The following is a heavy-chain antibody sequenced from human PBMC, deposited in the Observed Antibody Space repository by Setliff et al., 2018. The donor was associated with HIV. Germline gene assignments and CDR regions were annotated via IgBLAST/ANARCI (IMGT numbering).Heavy chain of an antibody. Sequence: PSETLSLTCAVYGGSFSGYYWSWIRQPPGKGLEWIGEINHSGSTNYNPSLKSRVTISVDTSKNQFSLKLSSVTAADTAVYYCASSVDIVATGGPWGQGTLVTVSS. D-gene: IGHD5-12*01. CDR3: ASSVDIVATGGP. CDR1: GGSFSGYY. J-gene: IGHJ5*02. V-gene: IGHV4-34*01. CDR2: INHSGST.